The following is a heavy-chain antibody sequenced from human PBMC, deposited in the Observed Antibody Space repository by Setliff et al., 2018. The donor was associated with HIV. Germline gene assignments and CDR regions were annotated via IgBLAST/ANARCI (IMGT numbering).Heavy chain of an antibody. D-gene: IGHD2-2*01. J-gene: IGHJ4*02. CDR3: ARGHPIVPTGLVSFYFDH. V-gene: IGHV4-34*01. CDR2: IDHSGST. CDR1: GGSSSGYH. Sequence: ASETLSLTCAVYGGSSSGYHWSWIRQSPGKGLEWIGEIDHSGSTDDNPSLKSRVTISVDTSKNQFSLKLSSVSAADTAVYYCARGHPIVPTGLVSFYFDHWGQGTLVTVSS.